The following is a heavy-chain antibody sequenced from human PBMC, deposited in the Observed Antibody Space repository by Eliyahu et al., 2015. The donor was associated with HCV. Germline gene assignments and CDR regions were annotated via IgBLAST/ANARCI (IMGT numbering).Heavy chain of an antibody. V-gene: IGHV3-33*01. CDR1: GFTFSSYG. J-gene: IGHJ3*02. D-gene: IGHD4-17*01. CDR3: ARGSPYGDYILGDAFDI. CDR2: IWYDGSNK. Sequence: GVVQPGRSLRLSCAASGFTFSSYGMHWVRQAPGKGLEWVAVIWYDGSNKYYADSVKGRFTISRDNSKNTLYLQMNSLRAEDTAVYYCARGSPYGDYILGDAFDIWGQGTMVTVSS.